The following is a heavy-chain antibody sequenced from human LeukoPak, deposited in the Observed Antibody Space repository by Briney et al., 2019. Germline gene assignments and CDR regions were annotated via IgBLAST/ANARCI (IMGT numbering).Heavy chain of an antibody. D-gene: IGHD3-3*01. CDR1: GFTFSSYA. CDR2: ISGSGDST. CDR3: ARDYDFWSGYVGPYYYYMDV. V-gene: IGHV3-23*01. J-gene: IGHJ6*03. Sequence: HSGGSLRLSCAASGFTFSSYAMSWVRQAPGKGLEWVSFISGSGDSTYYVGSVKGRFTISRDNSKNTLYLQMNSLRAEDTAVYYCARDYDFWSGYVGPYYYYMDVWGKGTTVTVSS.